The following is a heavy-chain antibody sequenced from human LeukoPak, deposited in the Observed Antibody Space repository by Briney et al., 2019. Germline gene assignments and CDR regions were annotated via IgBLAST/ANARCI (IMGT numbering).Heavy chain of an antibody. Sequence: PGRSLRLSCAASGFTFDDYAMHWVRQAPGKSLEWVSGISWNSGSIGYADSVKGRFTISRDNAKNSLYLQMNSLRAEDTALYYCAKDMGTYYYYGMDVWGQGTTVTVSS. V-gene: IGHV3-9*01. CDR2: ISWNSGSI. D-gene: IGHD1-1*01. CDR3: AKDMGTYYYYGMDV. J-gene: IGHJ6*02. CDR1: GFTFDDYA.